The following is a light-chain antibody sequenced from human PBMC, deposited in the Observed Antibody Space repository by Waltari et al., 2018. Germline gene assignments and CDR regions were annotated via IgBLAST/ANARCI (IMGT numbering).Light chain of an antibody. J-gene: IGKJ4*01. CDR1: QSISSW. Sequence: DIQMTQSPSTLSASVGDRVTITCRASQSISSWLAWYQQKAGKAPKRLIYEASSFESGVPSRFSGSGSGTEFTLTISSLQPDDFATYYCQQYNSYPLTFGGGTKVEIK. CDR2: EAS. CDR3: QQYNSYPLT. V-gene: IGKV1-5*01.